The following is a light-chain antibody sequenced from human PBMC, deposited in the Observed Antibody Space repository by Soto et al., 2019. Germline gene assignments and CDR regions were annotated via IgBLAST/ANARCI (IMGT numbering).Light chain of an antibody. CDR1: SSDVGGYNY. Sequence: QSALTQPASVSGSPGQSITISCTGTSSDVGGYNYVSWYQQRPGKVPKLMIYEVSKRPSGVPDRFSGSKSGNTASLTISGLQAEDEADYYCCSYAGSYTWVFGGGTKLTVL. J-gene: IGLJ3*02. CDR3: CSYAGSYTWV. V-gene: IGLV2-11*01. CDR2: EVS.